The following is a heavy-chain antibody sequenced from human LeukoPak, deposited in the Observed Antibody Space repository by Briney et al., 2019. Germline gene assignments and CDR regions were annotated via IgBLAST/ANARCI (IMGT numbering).Heavy chain of an antibody. V-gene: IGHV3-23*01. D-gene: IGHD3-22*01. CDR3: AKDRQSRGSLGFDY. CDR1: GFTFSGYS. Sequence: GGSLRLSCAASGFTFSGYSMSWVRQAPAKGPEWVSTISGSGDATYYADSVEGRFPISRDNSKNTLYVQLNSLRAEDTAVYYCAKDRQSRGSLGFDYWGQGALVSVSS. CDR2: ISGSGDAT. J-gene: IGHJ4*02.